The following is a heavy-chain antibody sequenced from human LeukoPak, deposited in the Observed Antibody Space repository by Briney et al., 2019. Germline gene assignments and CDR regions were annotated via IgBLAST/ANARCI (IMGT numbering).Heavy chain of an antibody. V-gene: IGHV4-38-2*02. CDR3: ATTTIRLGY. D-gene: IGHD1-26*01. CDR1: GYSISSGYY. CDR2: VYRSGNI. J-gene: IGHJ4*02. Sequence: SETLSLTCIVSGYSISSGYYWGWIRQPPGKGLEWIGSVYRSGNIFYNPSLKSRVTISVDTSKNNFSLKLSSVTAADTAVYYCATTTIRLGYWGQGTLVTVSS.